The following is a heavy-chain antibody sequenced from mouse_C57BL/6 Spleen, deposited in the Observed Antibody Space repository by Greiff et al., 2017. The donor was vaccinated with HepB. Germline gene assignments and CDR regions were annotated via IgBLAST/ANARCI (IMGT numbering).Heavy chain of an antibody. CDR1: GFTFSSYA. Sequence: EVMLVESGEGLVKPGGSLKLSCAASGFTFSSYAMSWVRQTPEKRLEWVAYISSGGDYIYYADTVKGRFTISRDNARNTLYLQMSSLKSEDTAMYYCTRGEVYDYDDYFDYWGQGTTLTVSS. D-gene: IGHD2-4*01. J-gene: IGHJ2*01. CDR3: TRGEVYDYDDYFDY. CDR2: ISSGGDYI. V-gene: IGHV5-9-1*02.